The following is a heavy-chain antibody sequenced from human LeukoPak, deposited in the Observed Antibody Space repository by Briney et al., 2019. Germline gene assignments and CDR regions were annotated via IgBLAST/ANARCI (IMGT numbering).Heavy chain of an antibody. CDR3: AKVGNCSSTSCYGGDFDY. CDR1: GFTFSSYG. Sequence: GRSLRLSCAASGFTFSSYGMHWVRQAPGKALEWVAVISHDGSKKYYADSVKGRFTISRDNSKNTLYLQMNSLRAEDTAVYYCAKVGNCSSTSCYGGDFDYWGQGTLVTVSS. V-gene: IGHV3-30*18. J-gene: IGHJ4*02. CDR2: ISHDGSKK. D-gene: IGHD2-2*01.